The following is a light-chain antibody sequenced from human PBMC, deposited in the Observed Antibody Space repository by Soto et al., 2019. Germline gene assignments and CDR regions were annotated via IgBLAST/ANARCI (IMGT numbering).Light chain of an antibody. J-gene: IGLJ1*01. V-gene: IGLV2-14*01. CDR1: SSDVVNYKY. Sequence: QSVLTQPASVSVSPGQSITISCTGTSSDVVNYKYVSWYQQHPGKAPKLMIYEVSNRPSGVSNRFSGSKSGNTASLTISGLQAEDETDYYCFSYTSSGTYVFGTGTKVTVL. CDR3: FSYTSSGTYV. CDR2: EVS.